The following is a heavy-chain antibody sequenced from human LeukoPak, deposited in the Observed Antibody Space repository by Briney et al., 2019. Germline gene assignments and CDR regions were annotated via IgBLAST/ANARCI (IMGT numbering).Heavy chain of an antibody. CDR3: ARDWLVRSGSFLLPLEWDY. CDR1: GYTFTCYY. CDR2: INPNSGGT. D-gene: IGHD3-10*01. J-gene: IGHJ4*02. V-gene: IGHV1-2*02. Sequence: ASVKVSCKASGYTFTCYYMHWVRQAPGQGLEWMGWINPNSGGTNYAQKFQGRVTMTRDTSISTAYMELSRLRSDDTAVYYCARDWLVRSGSFLLPLEWDYWGQGTLVTVSS.